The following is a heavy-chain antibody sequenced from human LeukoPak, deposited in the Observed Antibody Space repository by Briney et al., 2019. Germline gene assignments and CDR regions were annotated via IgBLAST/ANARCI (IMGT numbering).Heavy chain of an antibody. CDR2: INPSGGST. Sequence: ASVKVSCKASGGTFSSYAISWVRQAPGQGLEWMGIINPSGGSTSYAQKFQGRVTMTRDMSTSTVYMELSSLRSEDTAVYYCARDSSGYYSFDYWGQGTLVAVSS. V-gene: IGHV1-46*01. CDR3: ARDSSGYYSFDY. D-gene: IGHD3-22*01. CDR1: GGTFSSYA. J-gene: IGHJ4*02.